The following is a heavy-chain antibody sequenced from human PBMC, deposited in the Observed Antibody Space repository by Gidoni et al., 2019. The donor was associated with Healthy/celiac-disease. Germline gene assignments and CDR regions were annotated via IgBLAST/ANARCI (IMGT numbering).Heavy chain of an antibody. CDR1: GFTFSSYA. J-gene: IGHJ4*02. V-gene: IGHV3-23*01. CDR2: ISGSGGST. D-gene: IGHD3-22*01. Sequence: EVQLLESGGGLVQPGGSLRLSCAASGFTFSSYAMSWVRPAPGKGLEWVSAISGSGGSTYYADSVKGRFTISRDNSKNTLYLQMNSLRAEDTAVYYCAKAPTEYDSSDLDYWGQGTLVTVSS. CDR3: AKAPTEYDSSDLDY.